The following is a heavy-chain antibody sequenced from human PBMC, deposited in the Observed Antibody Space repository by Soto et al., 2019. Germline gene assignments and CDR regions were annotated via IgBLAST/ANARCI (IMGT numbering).Heavy chain of an antibody. CDR1: GGSFSGYY. CDR2: ISNSGST. V-gene: IGHV4-34*01. Sequence: QVQLQQWGAGLLKPSETLSLTCAVYGGSFSGYYWSWIRQPPGKGLEWIGEISNSGSTNYNPSLKSRVTISVDTSKTRFSMKLSSVTAADTAVYYCARRANLGYCSSTSGYAEEGNYYMDVRGKGSTVTVSS. D-gene: IGHD2-2*01. J-gene: IGHJ6*03. CDR3: ARRANLGYCSSTSGYAEEGNYYMDV.